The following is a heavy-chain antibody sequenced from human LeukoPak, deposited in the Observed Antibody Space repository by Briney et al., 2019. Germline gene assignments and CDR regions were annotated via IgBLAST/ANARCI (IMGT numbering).Heavy chain of an antibody. CDR2: ISGCGGST. Sequence: GGSLRLSCAASGFTFSSYAMSWVRQAQGKGREWVSAISGCGGSTYYADSVKGRFTISRDNSKNTLYLQINSLRAEDTAVYYCAKDRTPQLVLFDYYYYYMDVWGKGTTVTVSS. J-gene: IGHJ6*03. CDR3: AKDRTPQLVLFDYYYYYMDV. CDR1: GFTFSSYA. D-gene: IGHD6-13*01. V-gene: IGHV3-23*01.